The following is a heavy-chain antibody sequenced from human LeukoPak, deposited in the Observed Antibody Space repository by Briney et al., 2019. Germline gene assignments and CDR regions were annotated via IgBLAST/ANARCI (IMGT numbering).Heavy chain of an antibody. J-gene: IGHJ4*02. CDR3: AKAAMYSNRWTPFDD. CDR2: SAGGGVNI. CDR1: GFTFSIYG. Sequence: GGSLRLSCAASGFTFSIYGMHWLRQAPGKGLEWVALSAGGGVNIFYADSVKGRFTISRDNSKNTLYLQMNSLRPEDTAVYYCAKAAMYSNRWTPFDDWGQGTLVTVSS. D-gene: IGHD2/OR15-2a*01. V-gene: IGHV3-30*18.